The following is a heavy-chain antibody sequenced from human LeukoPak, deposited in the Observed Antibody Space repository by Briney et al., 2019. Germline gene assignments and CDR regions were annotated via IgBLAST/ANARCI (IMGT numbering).Heavy chain of an antibody. D-gene: IGHD3-3*01. J-gene: IGHJ4*02. CDR1: GLTFAGHT. CDR3: AKDPNPFFDFWSGYK. CDR2: IGGRDDRT. Sequence: GGSLRLSCAASGLTFAGHTMTWLRQAPGKGREWDSIIGGRDDRTYYADSVEGRFTISRDNSENILYLQMSSLRAEDTAVYYCAKDPNPFFDFWSGYKWGQGTLVTGSS. V-gene: IGHV3-23*01.